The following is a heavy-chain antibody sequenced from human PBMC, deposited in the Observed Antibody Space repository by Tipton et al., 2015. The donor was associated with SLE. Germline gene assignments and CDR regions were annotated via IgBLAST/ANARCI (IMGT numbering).Heavy chain of an antibody. J-gene: IGHJ4*02. V-gene: IGHV4-39*07. CDR3: ARDREDSAGDN. CDR1: GGSISSSSYY. CDR2: IYYSGST. D-gene: IGHD1-26*01. Sequence: TLSLTCTVSGGSISSSSYYWGWIRQPPGKGLEWIGSIYYSGSTNYNPSLKSRVTISVDTSKNQFSLKLSSVTAADTAVYYCARDREDSAGDNWGQGTLVTVSS.